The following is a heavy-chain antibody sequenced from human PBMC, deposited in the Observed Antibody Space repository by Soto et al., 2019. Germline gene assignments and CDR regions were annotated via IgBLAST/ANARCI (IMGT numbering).Heavy chain of an antibody. CDR2: INHSGST. Sequence: PSETLSLTCAVYGGSFSGYYWSWIRQPPGKGLEWIGEINHSGSTNYNPSLKSRVTISVDTSKNQFSLKLSSVTAADTAVYYCESGSDSSSWAFDYWGQGTLVTVSS. D-gene: IGHD6-13*01. V-gene: IGHV4-34*01. CDR3: ESGSDSSSWAFDY. J-gene: IGHJ4*02. CDR1: GGSFSGYY.